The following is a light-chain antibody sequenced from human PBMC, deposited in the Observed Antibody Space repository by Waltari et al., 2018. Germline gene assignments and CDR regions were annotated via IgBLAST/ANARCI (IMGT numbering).Light chain of an antibody. Sequence: EIVMTQSPATLSVSPGERATLSCSASQSVSSNLAWYQQKPGQAPRLLIYGASTRATGIPARFSGSGSGTEFTLTISRLEPEDFAVYYCQHYVRLPATFGRGTKVEIK. CDR2: GAS. J-gene: IGKJ1*01. CDR3: QHYVRLPAT. CDR1: QSVSSN. V-gene: IGKV3-15*01.